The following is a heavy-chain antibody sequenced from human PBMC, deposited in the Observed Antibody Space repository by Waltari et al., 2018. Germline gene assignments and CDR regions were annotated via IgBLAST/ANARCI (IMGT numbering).Heavy chain of an antibody. CDR2: VSGNSGSL. D-gene: IGHD3-22*01. Sequence: EVQLVESGGGLVQPGRSLRLSCAASGFTFDDYAMHWVRQAPGKGLEWVSGVSGNSGSLGYADCVKGRFTISRDNAKTSLYLQMNSLRAEDMALYYCAKGLDYYDPFQHWGQGTLVTVSS. V-gene: IGHV3-9*03. J-gene: IGHJ1*01. CDR3: AKGLDYYDPFQH. CDR1: GFTFDDYA.